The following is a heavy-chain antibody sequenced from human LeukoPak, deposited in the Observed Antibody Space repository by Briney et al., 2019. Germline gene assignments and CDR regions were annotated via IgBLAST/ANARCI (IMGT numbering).Heavy chain of an antibody. Sequence: PSETLSLTCAVSGGSISSNNWWSWVRQPPGKGLEWIGEIYHSGSTNYNPSLKSRVTISVDKSKNQFSLKLSSVTAADTAVYYCATQRKYYYDSSGYYDAYYFDYWGQGTLVTVSS. CDR2: IYHSGST. D-gene: IGHD3-22*01. CDR3: ATQRKYYYDSSGYYDAYYFDY. J-gene: IGHJ4*02. CDR1: GGSISSNNW. V-gene: IGHV4-4*02.